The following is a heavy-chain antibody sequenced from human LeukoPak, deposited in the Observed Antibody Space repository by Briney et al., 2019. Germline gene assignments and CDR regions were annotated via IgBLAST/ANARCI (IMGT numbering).Heavy chain of an antibody. CDR3: ATHIVVVIATNWFDP. CDR2: IYHSGST. V-gene: IGHV4-38-2*01. D-gene: IGHD2-21*01. Sequence: PSETLSLTCAVPGYSISSGYYWGWIRQPPGKGPEWIGSIYHSGSTYYNPSLKSRVTISVDTSKNQFSLKLSSVTAADTAVYYCATHIVVVIATNWFDPWGQGTLVTVSS. J-gene: IGHJ5*02. CDR1: GYSISSGYY.